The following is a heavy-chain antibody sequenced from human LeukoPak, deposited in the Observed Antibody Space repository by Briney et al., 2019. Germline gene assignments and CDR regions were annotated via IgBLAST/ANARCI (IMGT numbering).Heavy chain of an antibody. CDR2: IYPGDSDT. V-gene: IGHV5-51*01. D-gene: IGHD1/OR15-1a*01. Sequence: PGESLKISCKGSGYSFTSYWIGWVRQMPGKGLEWMGIIYPGDSDTRYSPSFQGQVTISADKSISTAYLQWSSLKASDTAMYYCARIGYNWNNGRPYYFDYWGQGTLVTVSS. CDR1: GYSFTSYW. CDR3: ARIGYNWNNGRPYYFDY. J-gene: IGHJ4*02.